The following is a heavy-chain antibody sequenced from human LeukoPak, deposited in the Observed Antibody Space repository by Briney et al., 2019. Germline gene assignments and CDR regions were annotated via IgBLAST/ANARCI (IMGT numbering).Heavy chain of an antibody. CDR2: ISSSSSYI. V-gene: IGHV3-21*01. Sequence: RTGGSLRLSCAASGFTFSSYSMNWVRQAPGKGLEWVSSISSSSSYIYYADSVEGRFTISRDNAKNSLYLQMNSLRAEDTAVYYCARDPSYSSSGGYWGQGTLVTVSS. J-gene: IGHJ4*02. D-gene: IGHD6-6*01. CDR3: ARDPSYSSSGGY. CDR1: GFTFSSYS.